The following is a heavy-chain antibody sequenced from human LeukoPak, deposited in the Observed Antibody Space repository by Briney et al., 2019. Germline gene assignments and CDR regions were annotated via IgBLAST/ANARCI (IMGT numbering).Heavy chain of an antibody. D-gene: IGHD7-27*01. CDR1: GGSVSDYY. CDR2: IYYTET. CDR3: ASRKLGNDY. Sequence: SETLSLTCTISGGSVSDYYWSWIRQSPGKGLEWIGYIYYTETSYNPSLKSRVTISADTSKDQFSLKLSSVTAADAAVYYCASRKLGNDYWGQGTLVTVTS. V-gene: IGHV4-59*02. J-gene: IGHJ4*02.